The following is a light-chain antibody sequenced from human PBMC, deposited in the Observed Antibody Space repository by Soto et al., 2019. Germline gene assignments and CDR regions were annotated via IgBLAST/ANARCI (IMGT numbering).Light chain of an antibody. CDR3: QQYGYSPWT. V-gene: IGKV3-20*01. CDR2: GAS. CDR1: ESVNRAD. J-gene: IGKJ1*01. Sequence: EIVLTQSPVTLSLSPGERTNLFCRARESVNRADLAWYQHRPAQAPRLLSYGASSRATGVRDRFSGGGSGTEFTLTITVLEPADFALYYCQQYGYSPWTFGLGTKVDIK.